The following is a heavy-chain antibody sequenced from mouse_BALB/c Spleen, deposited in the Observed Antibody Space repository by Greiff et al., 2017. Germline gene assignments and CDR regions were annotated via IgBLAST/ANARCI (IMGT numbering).Heavy chain of an antibody. V-gene: IGHV6-6*02. D-gene: IGHD4-1*01. J-gene: IGHJ4*01. CDR1: GFTFSNYW. CDR2: IRLKSNNYAT. Sequence: EVKVEESGGGLVQPGGSMKLSCVASGFTFSNYWMNWVRQSPEKGLEWVAEIRLKSNNYATHYAESVKGRFTISRDDSKSSVYLQMNNLRAEDTGIYYCTLTGENYYAMDYWGQGTSVTVSS. CDR3: TLTGENYYAMDY.